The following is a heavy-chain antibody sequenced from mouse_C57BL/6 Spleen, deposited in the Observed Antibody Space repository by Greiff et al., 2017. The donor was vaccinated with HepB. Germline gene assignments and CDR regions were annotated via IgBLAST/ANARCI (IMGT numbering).Heavy chain of an antibody. V-gene: IGHV5-6*01. CDR2: ISSGGSYT. Sequence: VQLKESGGDLVKPGGSLKLSCAASGFTFSSYGMSWVRQTPDKRLEWVATISSGGSYTYYPDSVKGRFTISRDNAKNTLYLQMSSLKSEDTAMYYCARLRRGWGQGTLVTVSA. CDR3: ARLRRG. D-gene: IGHD3-1*01. J-gene: IGHJ3*01. CDR1: GFTFSSYG.